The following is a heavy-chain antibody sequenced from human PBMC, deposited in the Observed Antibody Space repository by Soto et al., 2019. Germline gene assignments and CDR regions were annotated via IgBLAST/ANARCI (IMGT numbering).Heavy chain of an antibody. J-gene: IGHJ3*02. CDR2: ISAYNGNT. Sequence: ASVKVSCKASGYTFTSYGISWVRQAPGQGLEWMGWISAYNGNTNYAQKLQGRVTMTTETSKGTAHMELGGLGADETAGFYLAGDTGYSSGFLDLDGDAFDIWGQGKMGTVSS. CDR3: AGDTGYSSGFLDLDGDAFDI. CDR1: GYTFTSYG. V-gene: IGHV1-18*01. D-gene: IGHD3-22*01.